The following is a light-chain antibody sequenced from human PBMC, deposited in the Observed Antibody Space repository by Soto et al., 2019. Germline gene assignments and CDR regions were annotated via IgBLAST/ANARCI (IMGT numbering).Light chain of an antibody. CDR3: QQYGSSPT. CDR2: DMS. V-gene: IGKV3-20*01. Sequence: DIVLTQSPGILSLSPGERATLSCRSSQSVSSNYLAWYQQKPDQAPRLVIYDMSGRATGIPDRFSGSGSGTDFTLTISRLEPEDFAVYYCQQYGSSPTFGQGTKVEIK. J-gene: IGKJ1*01. CDR1: QSVSSNY.